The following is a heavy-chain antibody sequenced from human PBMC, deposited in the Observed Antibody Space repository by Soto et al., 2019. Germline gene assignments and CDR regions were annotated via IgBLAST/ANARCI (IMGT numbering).Heavy chain of an antibody. J-gene: IGHJ4*02. CDR2: ISYDGSNK. V-gene: IGHV3-30-3*01. Sequence: PGGSLRLSCAASGFTFSSYAMHWVRQAPGKGLEWVAVISYDGSNKYYADSVKGRFTISRDNSKNTLYLQMNSLRAEDTAVYYCARGRSGYEQTSNYFDYWGQGTLVTVSS. CDR3: ARGRSGYEQTSNYFDY. D-gene: IGHD5-12*01. CDR1: GFTFSSYA.